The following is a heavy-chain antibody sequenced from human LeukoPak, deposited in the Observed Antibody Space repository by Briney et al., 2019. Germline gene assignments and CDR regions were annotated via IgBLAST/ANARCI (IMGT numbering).Heavy chain of an antibody. CDR3: AKGGREIYCSSISCPYRYMDV. D-gene: IGHD2-2*01. CDR1: GFTFDDYA. Sequence: GRSLRLSCAASGFTFDDYAMHWVRQAPGKGLEWVSGISWNSGSIGYADSVKGRFTISRDNSKNTLYLQMNSLRAEDTAVYYCAKGGREIYCSSISCPYRYMDVWGKGTTVTVSS. V-gene: IGHV3-9*01. CDR2: ISWNSGSI. J-gene: IGHJ6*03.